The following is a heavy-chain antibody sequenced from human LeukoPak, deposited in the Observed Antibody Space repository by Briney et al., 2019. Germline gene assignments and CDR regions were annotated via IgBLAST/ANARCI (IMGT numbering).Heavy chain of an antibody. V-gene: IGHV4-4*07. CDR3: ARGGSGSYASFDC. D-gene: IGHD1-26*01. CDR1: GGSVSNYY. J-gene: IGHJ4*02. Sequence: PSETLSLTCTVSGGSVSNYYCSWIRQPAGKGLDCIGRIYTSGSTNYNPSLKSRVTISVDKSKNQFSLKLSSVTAADTAVYHCARGGSGSYASFDCWGQGTLVTVSS. CDR2: IYTSGST.